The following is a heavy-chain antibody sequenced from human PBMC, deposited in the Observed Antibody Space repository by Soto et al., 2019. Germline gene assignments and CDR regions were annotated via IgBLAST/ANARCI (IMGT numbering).Heavy chain of an antibody. CDR3: AHLFCTASGTIYYFDY. Sequence: QITLKESGPTLVKPTQTLTLTCTFSGFSFTTDGMGVGWIRQPPGKALEWLALIYWDDDKRYSPSLQSTLTIPKDSSSNHVVLTLTNMDPADTATSYCAHLFCTASGTIYYFDYWGPGTLVTFSS. D-gene: IGHD2-8*02. CDR2: IYWDDDK. CDR1: GFSFTTDGMG. V-gene: IGHV2-5*02. J-gene: IGHJ4*02.